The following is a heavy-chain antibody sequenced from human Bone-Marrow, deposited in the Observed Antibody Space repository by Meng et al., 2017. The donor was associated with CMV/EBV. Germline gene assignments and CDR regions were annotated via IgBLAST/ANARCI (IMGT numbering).Heavy chain of an antibody. D-gene: IGHD2-2*01. CDR3: ARDMKQLSTIVVVPAAKYFDF. CDR1: GFTFSDYY. J-gene: IGHJ2*01. CDR2: ISSSGSTI. V-gene: IGHV3-11*04. Sequence: GGSLRLSCAVSGFTFSDYYMSWIRQAPGKGLEWVSYISSSGSTIYYADSVKGRFTIARDNAKNSLYLQMNSLRAEDTAVYYCARDMKQLSTIVVVPAAKYFDFWGRGTLVTVSS.